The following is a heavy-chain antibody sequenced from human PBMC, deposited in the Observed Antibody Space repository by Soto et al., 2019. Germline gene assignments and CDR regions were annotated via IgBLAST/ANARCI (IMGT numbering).Heavy chain of an antibody. CDR2: ISWNSGSI. Sequence: GGSLRLSCAASGFTFDDYAMHWVRQAPGKGLEWVSGISWNSGSIGYADSVKGRFTISRDNAKNSLYLQMNSLRAEDTALYYCAKDRIGYCSGGSCYWNEFDYWGQGTLVTVSS. J-gene: IGHJ4*02. D-gene: IGHD2-15*01. V-gene: IGHV3-9*01. CDR3: AKDRIGYCSGGSCYWNEFDY. CDR1: GFTFDDYA.